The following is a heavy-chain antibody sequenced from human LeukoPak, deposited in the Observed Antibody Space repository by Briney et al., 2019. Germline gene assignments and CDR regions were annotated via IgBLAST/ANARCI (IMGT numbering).Heavy chain of an antibody. J-gene: IGHJ4*02. CDR2: IYPRDGST. V-gene: IGHV1-46*01. CDR1: GGTFSSYA. CDR3: AGDQEGFDY. Sequence: ASVKVSCKASGGTFSSYAISWVRQAPGQGLEWMGMIYPRDGSTGYAQKFQGRVTVTRDTSTSTVHMELSGLRSEDTAVYYCAGDQEGFDYWGQGTLVTVSS.